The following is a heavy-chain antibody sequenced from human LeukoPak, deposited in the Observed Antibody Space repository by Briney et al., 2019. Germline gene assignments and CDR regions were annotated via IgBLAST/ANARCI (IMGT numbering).Heavy chain of an antibody. V-gene: IGHV4-34*01. J-gene: IGHJ4*02. D-gene: IGHD3-3*01. Sequence: PSETLSLTCAVYGGSFSGYYWSWIRQPPGKGLEWIGEINHSGSTNYNPSLKSRVTISADTSKNQFSLKLSSVTAADTAVYYCARVCITIFGVVKIDYWGQGTLVTVSS. CDR3: ARVCITIFGVVKIDY. CDR2: INHSGST. CDR1: GGSFSGYY.